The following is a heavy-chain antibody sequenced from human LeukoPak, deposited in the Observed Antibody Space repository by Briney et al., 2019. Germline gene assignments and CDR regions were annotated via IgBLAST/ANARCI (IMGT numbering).Heavy chain of an antibody. J-gene: IGHJ4*02. V-gene: IGHV4-34*01. CDR3: ARLARVVAATGDY. CDR2: INHSGST. CDR1: GGSFSGYY. Sequence: SETLSLICGVYGGSFSGYYWSWIRQSPGKGLEWIGEINHSGSTNYNPSLKSRVTISVDTSKNHFSLKLSSVTAADTAVYYCARLARVVAATGDYWGQGTLVTVSS. D-gene: IGHD2-15*01.